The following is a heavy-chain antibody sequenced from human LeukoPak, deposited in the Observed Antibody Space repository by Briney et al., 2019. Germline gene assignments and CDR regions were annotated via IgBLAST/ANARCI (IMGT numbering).Heavy chain of an antibody. V-gene: IGHV3-21*01. J-gene: IGHJ4*02. Sequence: GGSLRLSCAASEFTFSTYSMNWVRQAPGKGREWVASISSSSTYIYHADSVKRRFTISRDNAKNSLYLQMNSLIAEDTAIYYCARGSNGAFDYWGQGTLVTVSS. D-gene: IGHD4/OR15-4a*01. CDR1: EFTFSTYS. CDR3: ARGSNGAFDY. CDR2: ISSSSTYI.